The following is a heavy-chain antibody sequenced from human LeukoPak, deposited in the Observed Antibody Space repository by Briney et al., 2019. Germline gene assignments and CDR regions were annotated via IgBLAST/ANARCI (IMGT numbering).Heavy chain of an antibody. Sequence: GGSLRLSCEASGFTFRTYAMSWVRRAPGKGLEWVSAISGSGGTTYYADSVKGGFAISRDNSNNTLYLQMNSLSAEDTAVYYCAKGLTGYAFDIWGEGTMVTVSS. D-gene: IGHD3-9*01. J-gene: IGHJ3*02. V-gene: IGHV3-23*01. CDR1: GFTFRTYA. CDR2: ISGSGGTT. CDR3: AKGLTGYAFDI.